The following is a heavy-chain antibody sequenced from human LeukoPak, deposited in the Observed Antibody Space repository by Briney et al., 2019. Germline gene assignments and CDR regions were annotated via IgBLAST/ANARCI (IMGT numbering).Heavy chain of an antibody. V-gene: IGHV4-59*01. CDR3: ARSPYGDYPMDV. CDR2: IYYSGST. CDR1: GGSISSYY. D-gene: IGHD4-17*01. J-gene: IGHJ6*03. Sequence: SGTLSLTCTVSGGSISSYYWSWIRQPPRKGLEWIGYIYYSGSTNYNPSLQSRVTISVDTSKNQFSLKLSSVTVADTAVYYCARSPYGDYPMDVWGKGTTVTVSS.